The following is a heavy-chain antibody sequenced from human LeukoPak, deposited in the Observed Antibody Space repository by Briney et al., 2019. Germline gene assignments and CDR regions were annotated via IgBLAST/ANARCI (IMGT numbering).Heavy chain of an antibody. CDR2: INPNSGGT. CDR3: ARTSSWYENWLDP. CDR1: GCTFTGYY. Sequence: ASVKVSCKASGCTFTGYYIHWVRQAPGQGLEWMAWINPNSGGTNYAQKFQGRVTMTSDTSISTAYMELSRLRSDDTAVYYCARTSSWYENWLDPWGQGTLVTVSS. D-gene: IGHD6-13*01. V-gene: IGHV1-2*02. J-gene: IGHJ5*02.